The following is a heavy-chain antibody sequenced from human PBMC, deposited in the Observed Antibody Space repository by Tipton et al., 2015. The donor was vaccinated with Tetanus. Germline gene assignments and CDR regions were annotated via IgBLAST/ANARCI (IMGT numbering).Heavy chain of an antibody. D-gene: IGHD5-12*01. CDR3: ARANNDYSKKGPLDY. V-gene: IGHV1-46*04. CDR1: GYTFTSHY. J-gene: IGHJ4*02. CDR2: INPSGGYT. Sequence: QLVQSGAEVKKPGASVNVSCKASGYTFTSHYVHWVRQAPGQGLEWMGMINPSGGYTRSAQTLQGRVKMTRDTSTSTVYMELSSLRPDDTAVYFCARANNDYSKKGPLDYWGQGILVIVSS.